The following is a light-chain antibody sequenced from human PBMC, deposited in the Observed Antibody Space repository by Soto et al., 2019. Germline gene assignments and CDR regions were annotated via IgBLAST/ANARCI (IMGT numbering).Light chain of an antibody. CDR3: QHRSNWPLT. CDR1: QSVSSY. V-gene: IGKV3-11*01. J-gene: IGKJ4*01. Sequence: EIVLTQSPATLSLSPGERATLSCRASQSVSSYLAWYQQRPGQAPRLLIYDASNRSPGIPARFSGSGSGTDFPLTISSLESEDFAVYYCQHRSNWPLTFGGGTRVEIK. CDR2: DAS.